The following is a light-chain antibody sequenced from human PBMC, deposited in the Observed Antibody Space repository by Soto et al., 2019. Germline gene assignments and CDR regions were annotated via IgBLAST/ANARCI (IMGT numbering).Light chain of an antibody. Sequence: QSVLTQPPSASGTPGQSVTISCSGSSPNIGTYSVSWYQQFPGTAPRLLIYSDNQRPSGVPDRFSASKSGASASLAISGLQSEDEADFYCAAWDDSRNGCVFGNGTKVTVL. CDR1: SPNIGTYS. J-gene: IGLJ1*01. CDR2: SDN. V-gene: IGLV1-44*01. CDR3: AAWDDSRNGCV.